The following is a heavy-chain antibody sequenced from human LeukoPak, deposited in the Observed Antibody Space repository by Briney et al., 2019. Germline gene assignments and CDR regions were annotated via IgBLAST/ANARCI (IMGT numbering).Heavy chain of an antibody. CDR3: VRGRTYYDSTGYYP. CDR1: GGSFTNYY. Sequence: PSETLSLTCAVSGGSFTNYYWSWIRQPPGRGLEWIGHIYYTGSSNYTPSLKSRVTISVDTSKNQFSLKLTSVTAADTAIYYCVRGRTYYDSTGYYPWGQGTLVTVSS. V-gene: IGHV4-59*01. CDR2: IYYTGSS. D-gene: IGHD3-22*01. J-gene: IGHJ5*02.